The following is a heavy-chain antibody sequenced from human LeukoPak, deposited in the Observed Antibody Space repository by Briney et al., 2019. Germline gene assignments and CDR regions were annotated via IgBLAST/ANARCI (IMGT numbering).Heavy chain of an antibody. CDR2: IYPGDSDT. CDR3: ARHRGLGYQPSQFHP. CDR1: GYSFTSYW. J-gene: IGHJ5*02. Sequence: GESLKISCKGSGYSFTSYWIGWVRQMPGKGLEWMGIIYPGDSDTRYSPSFQGQVTISADKSISTAYLQWSSLEASDTAMYYCARHRGLGYQPSQFHPWGQGTLVTVSS. V-gene: IGHV5-51*01. D-gene: IGHD2-2*01.